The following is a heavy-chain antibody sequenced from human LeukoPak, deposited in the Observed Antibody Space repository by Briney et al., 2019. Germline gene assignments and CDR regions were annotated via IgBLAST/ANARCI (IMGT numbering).Heavy chain of an antibody. CDR3: ARADPLEWFGPVYYYYIDV. Sequence: GASVKVSCKASGGTFSSYAISWVRQAPGQGLEWMGGIIPIFGTANYAQKFLGRVTITADESTSTAYMELSSLRSEDTAVYYCARADPLEWFGPVYYYYIDVWGKGTTVTISS. D-gene: IGHD3-3*01. J-gene: IGHJ6*03. CDR1: GGTFSSYA. CDR2: IIPIFGTA. V-gene: IGHV1-69*13.